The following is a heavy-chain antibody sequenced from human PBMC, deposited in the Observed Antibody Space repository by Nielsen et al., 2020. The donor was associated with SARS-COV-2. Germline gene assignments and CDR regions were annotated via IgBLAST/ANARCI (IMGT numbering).Heavy chain of an antibody. D-gene: IGHD6-13*01. J-gene: IGHJ4*02. CDR2: ISAYNGET. CDR1: GYNFNSYG. Sequence: ASVKVSCKTSGYNFNSYGISWVRQAPGQGLEWMGWISAYNGETKNAQKLQDRVTMTTDTSTSTAYMELSSLRSEDTAVYYCAREPYSSSWYGDYWGQGTLVTVSS. V-gene: IGHV1-18*01. CDR3: AREPYSSSWYGDY.